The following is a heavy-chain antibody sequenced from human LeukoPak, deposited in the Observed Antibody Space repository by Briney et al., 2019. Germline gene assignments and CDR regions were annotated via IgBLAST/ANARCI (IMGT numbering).Heavy chain of an antibody. V-gene: IGHV3-23*01. D-gene: IGHD4-17*01. CDR2: ISGSGGST. CDR3: AKVGFLTVTTNY. Sequence: GGSLRLSCAASGFTFSSYAMSWVRQAPGKGLGWVSAISGSGGSTYYADSVKGRFTISRDNSKNTLYLQMNSLRAEDTAVYYCAKVGFLTVTTNYWGQGTLVTVSS. J-gene: IGHJ4*02. CDR1: GFTFSSYA.